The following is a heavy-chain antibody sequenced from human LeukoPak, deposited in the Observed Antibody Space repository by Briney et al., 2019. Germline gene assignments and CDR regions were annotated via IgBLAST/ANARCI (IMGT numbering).Heavy chain of an antibody. Sequence: ASVKVSCKASGYTFTGYYMHWVRQAPGQGLEWMGWTNPNSGGTNYAQKFQGRVTMTRDTSISTAYMELSRLRSDDTAVYYCAREILQTAHMSGTDLVDYWGQGTLVTVSS. CDR3: AREILQTAHMSGTDLVDY. J-gene: IGHJ4*02. CDR1: GYTFTGYY. D-gene: IGHD4-11*01. CDR2: TNPNSGGT. V-gene: IGHV1-2*02.